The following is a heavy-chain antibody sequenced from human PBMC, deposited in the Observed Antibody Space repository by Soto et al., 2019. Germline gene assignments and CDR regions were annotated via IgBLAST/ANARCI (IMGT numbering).Heavy chain of an antibody. CDR1: GITFSGYW. CDR3: ATVFEH. Sequence: EVQLVESGGGSVQPGGSLRFSCVASGITFSGYWLHWVRQVPGKGRVWVARVDSDGSGTSYADSVKGRCTISRDNAKNTLYLQMTSLRVEDTAVYYCATVFEHWGQGIPVTVSS. J-gene: IGHJ4*02. V-gene: IGHV3-74*01. CDR2: VDSDGSGT.